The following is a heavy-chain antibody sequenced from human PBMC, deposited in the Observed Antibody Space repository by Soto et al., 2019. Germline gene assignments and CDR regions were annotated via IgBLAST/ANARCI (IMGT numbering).Heavy chain of an antibody. D-gene: IGHD3-10*01. CDR1: GGSISSSY. CDR2: IYYSGST. Sequence: SETLSLPCSVSGGSISSSYWSWIRQPPGKGLEWIGYIYYSGSTNYNPSLKSRVTISMDTSKNQFSLKLNSVTAADTAVYYCARDPLPGYWGQGTLVTVPQ. CDR3: ARDPLPGY. V-gene: IGHV4-59*01. J-gene: IGHJ4*02.